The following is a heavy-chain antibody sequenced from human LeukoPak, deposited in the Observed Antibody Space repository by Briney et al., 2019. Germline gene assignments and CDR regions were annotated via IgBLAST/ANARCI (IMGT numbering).Heavy chain of an antibody. Sequence: SETLSLTCTVSGGSISSSSYYWGWIRQPAGKGLEWIGRIYTSGSTNYNPSLKSRVTISVDTSKNQFSLKLSSVTAADTAVYYCARGGGSGSYLIDYWGQGTLVTVSS. V-gene: IGHV4-61*02. CDR2: IYTSGST. D-gene: IGHD3-10*01. CDR3: ARGGGSGSYLIDY. CDR1: GGSISSSSYY. J-gene: IGHJ4*02.